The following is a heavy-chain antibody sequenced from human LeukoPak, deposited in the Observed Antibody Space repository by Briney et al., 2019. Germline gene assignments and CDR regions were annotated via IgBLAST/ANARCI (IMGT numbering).Heavy chain of an antibody. CDR2: ISSSSSYI. J-gene: IGHJ3*02. CDR3: ASSPGRFGELLYAFDI. Sequence: PGGSLRLSCAASGFTFSSYSMNWVRQAPGKGLEWVSSISSSSSYIYYADSVKGRFTISRDNAKNSLYLQMNSLRAEDTAVYYCASSPGRFGELLYAFDIWGQGTMVTVSS. V-gene: IGHV3-21*01. D-gene: IGHD3-10*01. CDR1: GFTFSSYS.